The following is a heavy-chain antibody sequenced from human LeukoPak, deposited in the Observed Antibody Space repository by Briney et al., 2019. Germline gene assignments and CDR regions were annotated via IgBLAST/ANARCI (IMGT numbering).Heavy chain of an antibody. V-gene: IGHV1-2*02. D-gene: IGHD3-3*01. J-gene: IGHJ4*02. CDR3: ARVRVKEAYDLNY. Sequence: ASVKVSCKASGYTFTGYYMHWVRQAPGQGLKWMGWINPNSGGTNYAQKFQGRVTMTRDTSISTAYMELSRLRSDDTAVYYCARVRVKEAYDLNYWGQGTLVTVSS. CDR2: INPNSGGT. CDR1: GYTFTGYY.